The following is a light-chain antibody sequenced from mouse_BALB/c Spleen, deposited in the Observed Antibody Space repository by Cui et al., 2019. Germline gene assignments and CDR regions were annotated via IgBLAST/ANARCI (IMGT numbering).Light chain of an antibody. CDR3: QQYSGYPLT. CDR1: SSVSSSY. V-gene: IGKV4-57-1*01. Sequence: ENVLTQSPAIMSASPGEKVTMTCRASSSVSSSYFHWYQQKSGASPKLWIYSTSNLASGVPARFSGSGSGTSYSLTISSVEAEDAATYYCQQYSGYPLTFGAGTKLELK. CDR2: STS. J-gene: IGKJ5*01.